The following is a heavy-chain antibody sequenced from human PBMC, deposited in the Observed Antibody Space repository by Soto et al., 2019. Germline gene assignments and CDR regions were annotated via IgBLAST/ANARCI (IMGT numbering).Heavy chain of an antibody. CDR3: ARDRLVYYDFWSGTRNDAFDI. V-gene: IGHV3-21*01. J-gene: IGHJ3*02. CDR2: ISSSSSYI. Sequence: GSLRLSCVASGFTFSSYSMNWVRQAPGKGLEWVSSISSSSSYIYYADSVKGRFAISRDNAKNSLYLQMNSLRAEDTAVYYCARDRLVYYDFWSGTRNDAFDIWGQGTMVTVSS. D-gene: IGHD3-3*01. CDR1: GFTFSSYS.